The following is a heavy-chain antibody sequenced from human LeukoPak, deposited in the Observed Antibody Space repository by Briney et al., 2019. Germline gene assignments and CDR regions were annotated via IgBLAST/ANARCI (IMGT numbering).Heavy chain of an antibody. CDR1: GGSFSGYY. Sequence: PSETLSLTCAVYGGSFSGYYWSRIRQPPGKGLEWTGEINHSGSTNYNPSLKSRVTISVDTSKNQFSLKLSSVTAADTAVYYCARGLRTRYCSGGSCPPFTYWGQGTLVTVSS. J-gene: IGHJ4*02. V-gene: IGHV4-34*01. CDR3: ARGLRTRYCSGGSCPPFTY. D-gene: IGHD2-15*01. CDR2: INHSGST.